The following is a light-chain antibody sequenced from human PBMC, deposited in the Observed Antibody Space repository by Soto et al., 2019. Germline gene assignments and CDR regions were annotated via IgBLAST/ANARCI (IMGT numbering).Light chain of an antibody. CDR3: QQYNTYSWT. V-gene: IGKV1-5*01. CDR1: QSINTW. J-gene: IGKJ1*01. Sequence: DVQMTQSPSTLSSSVGDRVTITCRATQSINTWLAWYQQKPGKAPKLLIYDASTLESGVPSRFSGSGSGTEFTLTISSLQPDDIATYHCQQYNTYSWTFGQGTKVDIK. CDR2: DAS.